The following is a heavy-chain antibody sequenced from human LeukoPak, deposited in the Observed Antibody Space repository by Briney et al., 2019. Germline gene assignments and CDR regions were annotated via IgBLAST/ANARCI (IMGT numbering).Heavy chain of an antibody. V-gene: IGHV1-2*04. J-gene: IGHJ6*03. CDR2: INPNSGGT. CDR3: ARSYGGSIVGAMLDYYYMDV. D-gene: IGHD1-26*01. Sequence: AASVKVSCKASGYTFTGYYMHWVRQAPGQGLEWMGWINPNSGGTNYAQKFQGWVTMTRDTSISTAYMELSRQRSDDTAVYYCARSYGGSIVGAMLDYYYMDVWGKGTTVTVSS. CDR1: GYTFTGYY.